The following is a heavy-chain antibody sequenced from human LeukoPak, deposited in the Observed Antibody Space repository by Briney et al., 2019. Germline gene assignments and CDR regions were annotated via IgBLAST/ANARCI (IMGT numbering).Heavy chain of an antibody. CDR3: ARDISGNFDWLLDAFDI. Sequence: ASVKVSCKASGYTFTSYGISWVRQAPGQGLEWMGWISAYNGNTNYAQELQGRVTMTTDTSTSTAYMELRSLRSDDTAVCYCARDISGNFDWLLDAFDIWGQGTMVTVSS. CDR2: ISAYNGNT. J-gene: IGHJ3*02. V-gene: IGHV1-18*01. D-gene: IGHD3-9*01. CDR1: GYTFTSYG.